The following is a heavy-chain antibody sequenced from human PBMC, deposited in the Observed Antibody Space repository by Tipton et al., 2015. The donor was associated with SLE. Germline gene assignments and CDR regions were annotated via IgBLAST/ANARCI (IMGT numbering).Heavy chain of an antibody. V-gene: IGHV4-59*02. CDR1: GASVSSFC. Sequence: LRLSCTVSGASVSSFCWNWIRQSPGKGLEWIACVCNSGSTYYNPSLKSRVTISVDTSKNQFSLKLSSVTAADTAVYYCARVQAYEGFDPWGQGTLVTVSS. CDR2: VCNSGST. D-gene: IGHD3-16*01. J-gene: IGHJ5*02. CDR3: ARVQAYEGFDP.